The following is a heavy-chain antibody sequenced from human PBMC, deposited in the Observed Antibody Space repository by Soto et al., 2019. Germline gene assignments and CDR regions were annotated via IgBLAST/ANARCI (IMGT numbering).Heavy chain of an antibody. J-gene: IGHJ6*02. D-gene: IGHD3-10*01. CDR3: AGSFSGRGGMDV. CDR2: TYYRSKWYN. V-gene: IGHV6-1*01. Sequence: SQTLSLTCAISGDSVSSNSAAWNWIRQSPSRGLEWLGRTYYRSKWYNDYAVSVKSRLTINPDTSKHQFSLQLNSVTPDDTAVYYCAGSFSGRGGMDVWGQGTSVTVSS. CDR1: GDSVSSNSAA.